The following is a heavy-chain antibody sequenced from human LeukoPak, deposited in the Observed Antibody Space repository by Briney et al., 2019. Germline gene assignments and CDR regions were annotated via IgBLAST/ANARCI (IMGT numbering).Heavy chain of an antibody. D-gene: IGHD3-9*01. V-gene: IGHV3-48*02. CDR3: ARDFLTGYFDY. J-gene: IGHJ4*02. CDR1: GFTFSSYS. CDR2: ISSSSSTK. Sequence: GGSLRLSCAASGFTFSSYSMIWVRQAPGKGLEWVSYISSSSSTKYYADSVKGRFTISRGNVKNSLFLQMNSLSDEDTAVYYCARDFLTGYFDYWGQGTLVTVFS.